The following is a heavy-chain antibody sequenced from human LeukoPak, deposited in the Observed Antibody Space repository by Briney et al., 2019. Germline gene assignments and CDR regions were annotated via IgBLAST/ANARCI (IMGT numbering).Heavy chain of an antibody. CDR2: IYYSGST. Sequence: SETLSLTCTVSGGSISSYYWSWIRQPPGKGLEWIGYIYYSGSTNYSPSLKSRVTISVDTSKNQFSLKLSSVTAADTAVYYCARGDGPDPYFDHWGQGTLVTVSS. J-gene: IGHJ4*02. CDR3: ARGDGPDPYFDH. V-gene: IGHV4-59*01. CDR1: GGSISSYY. D-gene: IGHD5-24*01.